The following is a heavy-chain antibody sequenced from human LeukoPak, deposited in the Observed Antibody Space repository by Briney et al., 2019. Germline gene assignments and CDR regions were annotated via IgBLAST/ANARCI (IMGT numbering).Heavy chain of an antibody. CDR2: VDPEDGET. D-gene: IGHD3-10*01. Sequence: ASVKISCKASGYTFSDHYMHWVRQAPGKGLEWTGRVDPEDGETIYAENFHGRVIITAGTSTNTAYMELSSLRSEDTAVYYCATDRIDYGSGRRCYMDVWGKGTTVTVSS. CDR3: ATDRIDYGSGRRCYMDV. J-gene: IGHJ6*03. V-gene: IGHV1-69-2*01. CDR1: GYTFSDHY.